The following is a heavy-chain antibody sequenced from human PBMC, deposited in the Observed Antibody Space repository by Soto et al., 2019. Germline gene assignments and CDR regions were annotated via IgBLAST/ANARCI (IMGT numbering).Heavy chain of an antibody. CDR3: ASTPVERPSY. D-gene: IGHD6-25*01. V-gene: IGHV3-30*03. J-gene: IGHJ4*02. CDR2: ISYAARNK. Sequence: QVQLLESGGGVVQPGRSLRLSCAVSGFTFSNYGMNWVRQAPGKGLEWVAVISYAARNKYYPDSVKGRFTISRDNSKNTLYLQMNSLRVEDTAVYFCASTPVERPSYWGQGTLVTVSS. CDR1: GFTFSNYG.